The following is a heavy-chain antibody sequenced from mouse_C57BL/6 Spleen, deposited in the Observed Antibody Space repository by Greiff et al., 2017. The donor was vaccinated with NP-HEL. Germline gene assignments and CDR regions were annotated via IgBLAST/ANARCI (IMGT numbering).Heavy chain of an antibody. CDR2: ISSGGSYT. CDR3: ARRYYGSSYGYFDV. V-gene: IGHV5-6*02. CDR1: GFTFSSYG. D-gene: IGHD1-1*01. Sequence: DVQLQESGGDLVKPGGSLKLSCAASGFTFSSYGMSWVRQTPDKRLEWVATISSGGSYTYYPDSVKGRFTISRDNAKNTLYLQMSSLKSEDTAMYYCARRYYGSSYGYFDVWGTGTTVTVSS. J-gene: IGHJ1*03.